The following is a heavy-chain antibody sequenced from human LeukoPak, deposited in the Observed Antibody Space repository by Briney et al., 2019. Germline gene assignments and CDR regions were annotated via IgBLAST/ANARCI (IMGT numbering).Heavy chain of an antibody. CDR1: GGSITSYY. V-gene: IGHV4-59*08. J-gene: IGHJ3*01. D-gene: IGHD1-1*01. CDR2: IHHNGDT. Sequence: PSETLPLTCTVSGGSITSYYWSWIRQPPGKGLEWIGYIHHNGDTKYNPYLKSRLSMSVDTSKSQISLKLSSVTAADTALYYCARQPGGTAAFDVWGRG. CDR3: ARQPGGTAAFDV.